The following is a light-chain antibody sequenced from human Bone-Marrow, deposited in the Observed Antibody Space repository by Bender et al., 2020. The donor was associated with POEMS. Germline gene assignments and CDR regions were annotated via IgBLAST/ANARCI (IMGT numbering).Light chain of an antibody. J-gene: IGLJ1*01. Sequence: QSVLTQPPSASGTPGQRVTISCSGSSSNIGSHYAYWYQHLPGTAPKLLIYRSNQRPSGVPDRFSGSKSGTSASLAVSGLRSEDEADYYCATWDDNLGGSYVFGTGTKVTVL. CDR1: SSNIGSHY. V-gene: IGLV1-47*01. CDR3: ATWDDNLGGSYV. CDR2: RSN.